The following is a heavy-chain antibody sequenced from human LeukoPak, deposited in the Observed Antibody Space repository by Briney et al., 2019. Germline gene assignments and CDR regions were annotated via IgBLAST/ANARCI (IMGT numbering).Heavy chain of an antibody. V-gene: IGHV4-59*08. J-gene: IGHJ4*02. CDR2: IYYSGST. D-gene: IGHD6-19*01. CDR3: ARAVSGRFDH. CDR1: GGSMSPYH. Sequence: SETLSLTCTVSGGSMSPYHWSWIRQPPGKGLEWTGYIYYSGSTNYNPSLKSRVTISVDTSKNQFSLKLSSVTAADTAMYYCARAVSGRFDHWGQGTLVTVSS.